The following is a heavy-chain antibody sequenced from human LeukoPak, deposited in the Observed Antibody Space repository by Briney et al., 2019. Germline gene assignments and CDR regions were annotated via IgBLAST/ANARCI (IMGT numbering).Heavy chain of an antibody. Sequence: SETLSLTCTVSGGSISSGGYYWTWIRQRPGKGLEWIGYIYYSGSTYYNPSLRSRVTISIDTSTSQFSLKLSSVTAADTAVYYCARGFHYYGSGSQFDYWGQGTLVTVSS. CDR2: IYYSGST. V-gene: IGHV4-31*03. CDR1: GGSISSGGYY. D-gene: IGHD3-10*01. J-gene: IGHJ4*02. CDR3: ARGFHYYGSGSQFDY.